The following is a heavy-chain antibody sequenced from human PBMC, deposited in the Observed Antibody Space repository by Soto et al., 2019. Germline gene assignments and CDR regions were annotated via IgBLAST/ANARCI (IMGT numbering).Heavy chain of an antibody. D-gene: IGHD1-26*01. Sequence: QLQLQESGPGLVKPSETLSLTCTVSGDSVSNNDYHWGWVRQPPGKGLEWIASIYYRGSAYYSPSLKSRVSISVDTSKSQFSLKLTSVTAADTAVYYCARHLGPTGPNYWGQGTLVTVSS. CDR2: IYYRGSA. CDR3: ARHLGPTGPNY. CDR1: GDSVSNNDYH. V-gene: IGHV4-39*01. J-gene: IGHJ4*02.